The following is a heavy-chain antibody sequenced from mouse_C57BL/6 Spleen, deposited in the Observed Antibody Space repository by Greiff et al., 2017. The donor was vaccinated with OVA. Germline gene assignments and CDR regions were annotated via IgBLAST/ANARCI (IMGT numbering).Heavy chain of an antibody. J-gene: IGHJ2*01. CDR1: GYTFTSYW. D-gene: IGHD3-1*01. CDR3: ARKGASSWGYYVDY. Sequence: QVHVKQPGAELVRPGSSVKLSCKASGYTFTSYWMDWVKQRPGQGLEWIGNIYPSDSETHYNQKFKDKATLTVDKSSSTAYMQLSSLTSEDSAVYYCARKGASSWGYYVDYWGQGTTLTVSS. CDR2: IYPSDSET. V-gene: IGHV1-61*01.